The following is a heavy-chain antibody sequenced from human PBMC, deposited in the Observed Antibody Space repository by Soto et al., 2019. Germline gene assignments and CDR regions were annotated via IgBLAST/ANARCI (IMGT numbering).Heavy chain of an antibody. CDR1: GFTFSSYG. CDR2: ISYDGSNK. Sequence: PGGSLRLSCAASGFTFSSYGMHWVRQAPGKGLEWVAVISYDGSNKYYADSVKGRFTISRDNSKNTLYLQMNSLRAEDTAVYYCAKGRVSEINFSYYYGSGSYYSSILGMDVWGQGTTVTVSS. CDR3: AKGRVSEINFSYYYGSGSYYSSILGMDV. V-gene: IGHV3-30*18. D-gene: IGHD3-10*01. J-gene: IGHJ6*02.